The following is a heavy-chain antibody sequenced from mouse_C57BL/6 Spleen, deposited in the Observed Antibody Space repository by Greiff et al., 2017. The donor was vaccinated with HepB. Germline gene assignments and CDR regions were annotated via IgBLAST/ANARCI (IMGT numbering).Heavy chain of an antibody. CDR2: IYPGDGDT. CDR3: ARGGTWFSY. J-gene: IGHJ3*01. Sequence: QVQLLQSGPELVKPGDSVKISCKASGFAFSSSWMNWVKQRPGKGLEWIGRIYPGDGDTNYNGKFKGKATLTADKSSSTAYMQLSNLTSEDSAVYFSARGGTWFSYRGQATLVTVSA. CDR1: GFAFSSSW. V-gene: IGHV1-82*01.